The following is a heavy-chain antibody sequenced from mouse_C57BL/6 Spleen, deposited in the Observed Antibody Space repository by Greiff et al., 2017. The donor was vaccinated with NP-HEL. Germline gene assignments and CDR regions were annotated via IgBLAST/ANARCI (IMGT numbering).Heavy chain of an antibody. CDR3: ARGSYYLHGSGGYFDY. D-gene: IGHD1-1*01. CDR1: GYAFSSYW. J-gene: IGHJ2*01. V-gene: IGHV1-80*01. CDR2: IYPGDGDT. Sequence: LQQSGASVKISCKASGYAFSSYWMNWVKQRPGKGLEWIGQIYPGDGDTNYNGKFKGKATLTADKSSSTAYMQLSSLTSEDSAVYFCARGSYYLHGSGGYFDYWGQGTTLTVSS.